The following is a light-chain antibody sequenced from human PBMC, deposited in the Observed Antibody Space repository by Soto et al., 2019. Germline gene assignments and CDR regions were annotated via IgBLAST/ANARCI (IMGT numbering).Light chain of an antibody. Sequence: EIVMTQSPATLSVSPGERATLSCRASQSVSRNLAWYQQKPGQVPRLLIYGASTRATGIPARFSGSGSGTEFTLTISSLQSEDFAVYYCQQYNKWPPYTFGQGTKLEIK. CDR3: QQYNKWPPYT. J-gene: IGKJ2*01. CDR2: GAS. V-gene: IGKV3-15*01. CDR1: QSVSRN.